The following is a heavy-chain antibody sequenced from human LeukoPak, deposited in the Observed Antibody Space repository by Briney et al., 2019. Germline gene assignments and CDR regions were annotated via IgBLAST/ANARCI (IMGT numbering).Heavy chain of an antibody. V-gene: IGHV3-64D*09. Sequence: PGGPLRLSCSASGFTFSSYGMHWVRQAPGKGLDYVSTISSNGGSTYYADSVEGRFTISGDNSKNTLHLQMSSLRPEDTAVYYCVKDSGGLPIYGMDVGGQRTTVTVSS. CDR1: GFTFSSYG. J-gene: IGHJ6*02. CDR3: VKDSGGLPIYGMDV. CDR2: ISSNGGST. D-gene: IGHD5-12*01.